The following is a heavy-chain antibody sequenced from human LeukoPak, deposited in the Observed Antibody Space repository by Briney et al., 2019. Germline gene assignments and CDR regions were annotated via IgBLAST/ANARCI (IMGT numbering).Heavy chain of an antibody. Sequence: ASVKVSFKASGYTFTSYYMHWVRQAPGQGLEWMGIINPSGGSTSYAQKFQGRVTMTRDTSTSTVYMELSSLRSEDTAVYYCARVIAAAGALDIWGLGTMVTVSS. CDR1: GYTFTSYY. CDR2: INPSGGST. D-gene: IGHD6-13*01. V-gene: IGHV1-46*01. CDR3: ARVIAAAGALDI. J-gene: IGHJ3*02.